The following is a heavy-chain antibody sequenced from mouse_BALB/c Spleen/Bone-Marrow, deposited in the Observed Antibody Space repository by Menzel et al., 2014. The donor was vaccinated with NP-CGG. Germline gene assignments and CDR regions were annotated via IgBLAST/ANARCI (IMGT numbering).Heavy chain of an antibody. D-gene: IGHD2-1*01. J-gene: IGHJ2*01. CDR3: ASGTYGNYFDY. CDR2: IDPENGDT. CDR1: GFNIKDYY. V-gene: IGHV14-1*02. Sequence: EVMLVESGAELVRPGALVKLSCKASGFNIKDYYVHWMKQRPEQGLEWIGWIDPENGDTIYELRFQGKASITADTSSNTAYLQLSSLTSEDTAVYFCASGTYGNYFDYWGQGTTLTVSS.